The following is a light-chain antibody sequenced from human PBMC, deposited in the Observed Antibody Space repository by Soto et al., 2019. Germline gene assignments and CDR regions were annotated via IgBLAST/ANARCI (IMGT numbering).Light chain of an antibody. Sequence: DIGLTQSPGTLSLSPGERATLSCRASQSLSSSYSAWYQQKPGQAPRLLVYGAASRATGIPDRCSCSGSGTDYTPTSSRWKPDDVLVYYCHQYWSLPPNTFGQGTKLEIK. CDR3: HQYWSLPPNT. V-gene: IGKV3-20*01. CDR2: GAA. J-gene: IGKJ2*01. CDR1: QSLSSSY.